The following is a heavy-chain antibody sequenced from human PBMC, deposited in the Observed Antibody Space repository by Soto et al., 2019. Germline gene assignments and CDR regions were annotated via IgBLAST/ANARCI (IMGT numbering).Heavy chain of an antibody. CDR3: ARDRGYNYYFDY. J-gene: IGHJ4*02. D-gene: IGHD6-25*01. CDR1: GGSISSYY. Sequence: SETLSLTCTVSGGSISSYYWTWIRQPPGKGLEWIGYIYDTGSTNYNPSLKSRVTISVDTSKNQFSLKLSSVTAADTAVYYCARDRGYNYYFDYWGQGALVTVSS. CDR2: IYDTGST. V-gene: IGHV4-59*01.